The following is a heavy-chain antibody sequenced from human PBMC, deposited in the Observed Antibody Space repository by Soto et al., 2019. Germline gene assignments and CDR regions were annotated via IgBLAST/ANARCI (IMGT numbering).Heavy chain of an antibody. V-gene: IGHV3-9*01. J-gene: IGHJ3*01. CDR2: ISWDGGYK. Sequence: EVQLVESGGGLVQPGRSLRLSCAASGFTFVDYAMHWVRQAPGQGLEWVSGISWDGGYKGYADSVKGRFTISRDNAKKSLYLEMNSLRVEDTALYYCTKDVGYCSISSCKDAFDYWGQGTMVTVS. CDR3: TKDVGYCSISSCKDAFDY. CDR1: GFTFVDYA. D-gene: IGHD2-2*01.